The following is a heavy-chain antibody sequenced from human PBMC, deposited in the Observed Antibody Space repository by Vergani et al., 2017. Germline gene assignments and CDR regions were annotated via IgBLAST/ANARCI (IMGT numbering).Heavy chain of an antibody. J-gene: IGHJ4*02. Sequence: QVQLVQSGAEVQKPGASVKVSCKASGYTFTSYYMHWVRQAPGQGLEWMGIINPSGGSTSYAQKFQGRVTMTRDTSTSTVYMELSSLRSEDTAVYYCAREVGATMRGRYYFDYWGQGTLVTVSS. CDR1: GYTFTSYY. CDR3: AREVGATMRGRYYFDY. CDR2: INPSGGST. D-gene: IGHD1-26*01. V-gene: IGHV1-46*01.